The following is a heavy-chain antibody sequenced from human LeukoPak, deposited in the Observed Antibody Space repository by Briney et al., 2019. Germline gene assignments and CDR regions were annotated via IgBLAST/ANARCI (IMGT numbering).Heavy chain of an antibody. CDR1: GGSISSYC. CDR2: IYYSGST. D-gene: IGHD3-22*01. Sequence: SETLSLTCTVSGGSISSYCWSWIRQPPGKGLEWIGYIYYSGSTNYNPSLKSRVTISVDTSKNQFSLKLSSVTAADTAVYYCARVDSSGYYFDYWGQGTLVTVSS. V-gene: IGHV4-59*01. CDR3: ARVDSSGYYFDY. J-gene: IGHJ4*02.